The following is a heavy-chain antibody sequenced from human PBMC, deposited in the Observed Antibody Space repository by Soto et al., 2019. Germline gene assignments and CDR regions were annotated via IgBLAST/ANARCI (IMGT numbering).Heavy chain of an antibody. CDR3: ARSPRYYDFWSGSYNWFDP. CDR2: IIPIFGTA. J-gene: IGHJ5*02. Sequence: SVKVSCKASGGTFSSYAISWVRQAPGQGLEWMGGIIPIFGTANYAQKFQGRVTITADESTSTAYMELSSLRSEDTAVYYCARSPRYYDFWSGSYNWFDPWGQGTLVTVSS. CDR1: GGTFSSYA. D-gene: IGHD3-3*01. V-gene: IGHV1-69*13.